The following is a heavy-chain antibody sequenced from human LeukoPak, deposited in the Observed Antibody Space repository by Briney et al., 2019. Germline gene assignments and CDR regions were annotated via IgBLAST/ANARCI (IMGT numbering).Heavy chain of an antibody. CDR1: GFTFSSYG. J-gene: IGHJ6*02. D-gene: IGHD2-15*01. CDR3: ARERAPYCSGGSCYSNYYYYYGMDV. V-gene: IGHV3-30*03. CDR2: ISYDGSNK. Sequence: GGSLRLSCAASGFTFSSYGMHWVRQAPGKGLEWVAVISYDGSNKYYADSVKGRFTISRDNSKNTLYLQMNSLRAEDTAVYYCARERAPYCSGGSCYSNYYYYYGMDVWGQGTTVTVSS.